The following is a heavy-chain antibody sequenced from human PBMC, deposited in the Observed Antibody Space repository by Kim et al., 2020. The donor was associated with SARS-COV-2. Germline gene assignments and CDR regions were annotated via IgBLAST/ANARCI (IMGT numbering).Heavy chain of an antibody. CDR1: GFTFSSYA. Sequence: GGSLRLSCAASGFTFSSYAMSWVRQAPGKGLEWVSAITGNGGTTYYADSVKGRFTIFRDNSKDTFYLQMNSLRAEDTAVYYCAKTPGGYTYGRFYFDSWARGPWSPSPQ. J-gene: IGHJ4*02. CDR3: AKTPGGYTYGRFYFDS. CDR2: ITGNGGTT. D-gene: IGHD5-18*01. V-gene: IGHV3-23*01.